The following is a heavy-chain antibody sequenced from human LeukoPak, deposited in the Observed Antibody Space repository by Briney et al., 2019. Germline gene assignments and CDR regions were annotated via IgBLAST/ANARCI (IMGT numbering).Heavy chain of an antibody. CDR1: GFMFSNYW. Sequence: GGSLRLSCAGSGFMFSNYWMTWVRQAPGKRLEWVANIKEDGSEKYYVDSMKGRFTISRDNAKNSLYLQMNSLRAEDTAVYYCASEINWGSGAFDVWGQGKIVTVSS. J-gene: IGHJ3*01. D-gene: IGHD7-27*01. V-gene: IGHV3-7*01. CDR3: ASEINWGSGAFDV. CDR2: IKEDGSEK.